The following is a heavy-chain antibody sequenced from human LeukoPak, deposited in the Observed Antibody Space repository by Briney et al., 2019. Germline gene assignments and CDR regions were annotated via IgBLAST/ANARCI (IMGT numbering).Heavy chain of an antibody. D-gene: IGHD2-15*01. CDR1: GFTFSNYA. CDR3: AKDDCSGGSCYSGHDH. CDR2: ISSSGGST. V-gene: IGHV3-23*01. J-gene: IGHJ4*02. Sequence: PGGSLRLSCAASGFTFSNYAMSWVRQAPGKVLEWVSAISSSGGSTYYADSVKGRFTISRDNSKNTLYLQMNSLRAEDTAVYYCAKDDCSGGSCYSGHDHRGQGTLVTVSS.